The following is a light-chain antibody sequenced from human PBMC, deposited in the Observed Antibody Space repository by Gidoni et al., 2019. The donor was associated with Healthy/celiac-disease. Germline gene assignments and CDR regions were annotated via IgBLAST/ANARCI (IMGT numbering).Light chain of an antibody. CDR1: SSDVGGSNY. J-gene: IGLJ3*02. CDR3: RSYTSSSTRV. V-gene: IGLV2-14*01. CDR2: EGS. Sequence: QAALTQPASVSWSHGQSINISCNGTSSDVGGSNYVSWYQHHQGKDPKVMIYEGSNRPSEVSNRFSGSKSGNTASLNISGRQSKDEADYYCRSYTSSSTRVFGGGTKLTVL.